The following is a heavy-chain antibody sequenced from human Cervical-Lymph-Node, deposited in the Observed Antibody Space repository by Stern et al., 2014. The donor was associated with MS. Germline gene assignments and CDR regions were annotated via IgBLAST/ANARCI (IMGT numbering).Heavy chain of an antibody. D-gene: IGHD1/OR15-1a*01. CDR1: GFSLRTSGMY. Sequence: QVTLRESGPALVKPTQTLTLTCTFSGFSLRTSGMYVSWVRQSPGKALEWLALIAWDGDRYYGTSLEARLSISKVTSKNQVILTMTNMDPVDTGTYYCARINGGADGTGVDYWGQGTLVTVSS. V-gene: IGHV2-70*20. CDR2: IAWDGDR. J-gene: IGHJ4*02. CDR3: ARINGGADGTGVDY.